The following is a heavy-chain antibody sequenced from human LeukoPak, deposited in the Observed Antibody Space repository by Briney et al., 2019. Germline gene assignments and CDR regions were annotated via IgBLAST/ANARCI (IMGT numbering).Heavy chain of an antibody. Sequence: SVKVSCKASGFTXTSSAVQGVRQARGQRLEWIGWIVVGSGNTNYAQKFQERVTITRDMSTSTAYMELSSLRSEDTAVYYCAASHCSGGSCYRTLDYWGQGTLVTVSS. CDR2: IVVGSGNT. V-gene: IGHV1-58*01. J-gene: IGHJ4*02. D-gene: IGHD2-15*01. CDR1: GFTXTSSA. CDR3: AASHCSGGSCYRTLDY.